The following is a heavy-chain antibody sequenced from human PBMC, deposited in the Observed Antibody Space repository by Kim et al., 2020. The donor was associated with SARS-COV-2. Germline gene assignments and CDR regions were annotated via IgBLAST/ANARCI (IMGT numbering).Heavy chain of an antibody. CDR3: AIGGGRWLQLRSYFDY. Sequence: SRSSRVTISVDTSKNQFSLKLSSVTAADTAVYYCAIGGGRWLQLRSYFDYWGQGTLVTVSS. J-gene: IGHJ4*02. V-gene: IGHV4-34*13. D-gene: IGHD5-12*01.